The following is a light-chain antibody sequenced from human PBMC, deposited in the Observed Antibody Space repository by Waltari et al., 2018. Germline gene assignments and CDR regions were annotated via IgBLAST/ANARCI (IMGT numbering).Light chain of an antibody. Sequence: QSVLTQPPSVSGAPGQRVTISCTGSPSNIGAGYDPHWYQQLPGTAPKLLIYANEKRPSGVPDRFSGSKSGTLASLAISGLRTEDEADYYCQSYDTSLSGWVFGSGTKVTVL. CDR1: PSNIGAGYD. CDR2: ANE. CDR3: QSYDTSLSGWV. J-gene: IGLJ6*01. V-gene: IGLV1-40*01.